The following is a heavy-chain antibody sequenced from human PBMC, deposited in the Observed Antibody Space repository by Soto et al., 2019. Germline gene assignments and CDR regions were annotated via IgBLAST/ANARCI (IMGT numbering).Heavy chain of an antibody. J-gene: IGHJ3*02. CDR3: VRVLKSIGWDNDVFDI. Sequence: GGSLRLSCAASGFPFSFYSMNWVRQAPGKGLEWISYITSTSSAINYADSVRGRFTISRDNAMRSLFLHMNSLRDEDTAVYYCVRVLKSIGWDNDVFDIWGQGTMVTVSS. V-gene: IGHV3-48*02. D-gene: IGHD6-19*01. CDR2: ITSTSSAI. CDR1: GFPFSFYS.